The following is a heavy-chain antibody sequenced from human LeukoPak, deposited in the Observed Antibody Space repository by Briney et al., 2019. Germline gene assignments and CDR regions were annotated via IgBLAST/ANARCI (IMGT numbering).Heavy chain of an antibody. D-gene: IGHD5-18*01. Sequence: GRSLRLSCAASGFTFGSYGIHWVRQAPGKGLEWVAVIWFDGTNKYYADSVKGRFTISRDNSKNTVYLQINSLRAGDTAVYYCARDAGYSYGAYYFDYWGQGTLVSVSS. J-gene: IGHJ4*02. CDR3: ARDAGYSYGAYYFDY. CDR1: GFTFGSYG. CDR2: IWFDGTNK. V-gene: IGHV3-33*01.